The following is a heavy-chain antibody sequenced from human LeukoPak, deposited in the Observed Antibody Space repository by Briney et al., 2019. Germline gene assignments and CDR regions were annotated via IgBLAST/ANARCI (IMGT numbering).Heavy chain of an antibody. CDR1: GGAFSSYA. Sequence: SVKVSCKASGGAFSSYAISWVRQAPGQGLEWMGRIILILGVANHAQKFQGRVTITAHKSTSTAYMELSSLRPEDTAVYYCARAGITMVRVVTYYYYGMDVWGQGTTVTVSS. V-gene: IGHV1-69*04. J-gene: IGHJ6*02. CDR2: IILILGVA. CDR3: ARAGITMVRVVTYYYYGMDV. D-gene: IGHD3-10*01.